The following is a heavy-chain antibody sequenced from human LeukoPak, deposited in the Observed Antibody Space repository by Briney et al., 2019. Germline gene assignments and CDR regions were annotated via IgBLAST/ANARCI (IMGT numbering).Heavy chain of an antibody. CDR1: GGSISSSAYY. Sequence: SETLSLTCTVSGGSISSSAYYWGWIRQPPGKGLEWIGSIYSSGSTYYNPSLKSRVTISVDTSKNQFSLKLSSVTTADTAVYYCARPWGVVVPAATDAFDIWGQGTMVTVSS. J-gene: IGHJ3*02. D-gene: IGHD2-2*01. V-gene: IGHV4-39*01. CDR3: ARPWGVVVPAATDAFDI. CDR2: IYSSGST.